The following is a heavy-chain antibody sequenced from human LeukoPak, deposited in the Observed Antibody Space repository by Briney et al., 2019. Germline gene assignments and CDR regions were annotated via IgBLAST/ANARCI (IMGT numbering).Heavy chain of an antibody. J-gene: IGHJ4*02. CDR1: GFTFSSYG. CDR3: VREDEYSSSWVPFDY. V-gene: IGHV3-33*01. Sequence: GGSLRLSCAASGFTFSSYGMHWVRRAPGKGLEGGAVIWYDGSNKYYADSVKGLFTNSRDNSKNTLYLQMNGLRAEDTAVYYCVREDEYSSSWVPFDYWGQGTLVTVSS. D-gene: IGHD6-6*01. CDR2: IWYDGSNK.